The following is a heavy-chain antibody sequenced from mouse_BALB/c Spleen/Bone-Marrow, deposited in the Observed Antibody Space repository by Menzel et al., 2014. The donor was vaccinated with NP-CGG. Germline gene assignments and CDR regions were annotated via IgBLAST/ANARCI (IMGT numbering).Heavy chain of an antibody. D-gene: IGHD2-10*02. CDR3: ARGYGNYALYYYAMDY. J-gene: IGHJ4*01. Sequence: LQESAAALVKPGASVKLSCTASGLNIKDTNMHWAKQRPKQCLEWIGSMDPANGNTKYDSKLQAKATITTDTSSNTASLQRNILKAKVTAVYYCARGYGNYALYYYAMDYWGQGTSVTGSS. V-gene: IGHV14-3*02. CDR2: MDPANGNT. CDR1: GLNIKDTN.